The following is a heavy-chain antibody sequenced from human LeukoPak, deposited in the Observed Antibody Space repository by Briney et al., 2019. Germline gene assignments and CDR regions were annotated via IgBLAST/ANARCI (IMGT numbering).Heavy chain of an antibody. CDR2: INHSGST. V-gene: IGHV4-34*01. Sequence: SSETLSLTCAVYGGSFSGYYWSWIRQPPGKGLEWIGEINHSGSTNYNPSLKSRVTISVDTSKNQFSLKLSSVTAADTAVYYCARKRSDFWSGYGSGAFDIWGQGTMVTVSS. D-gene: IGHD3-3*01. CDR1: GGSFSGYY. CDR3: ARKRSDFWSGYGSGAFDI. J-gene: IGHJ3*02.